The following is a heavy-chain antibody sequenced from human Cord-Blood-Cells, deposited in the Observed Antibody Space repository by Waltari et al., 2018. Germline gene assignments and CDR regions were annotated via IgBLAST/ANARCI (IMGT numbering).Heavy chain of an antibody. CDR3: ARGGYCSGGSCYSWFDP. CDR2: IIPIFGTA. CDR1: GGTFSSYA. V-gene: IGHV1-69*01. J-gene: IGHJ5*02. D-gene: IGHD2-15*01. Sequence: QVQLVQSGAEVKKPGSSVKVSCKASGGTFSSYAISWVRQAPGQGREWMGGIIPIFGTANYAQKFQGRVTITADESTSTAYMELSSLRSEDTAVYYCARGGYCSGGSCYSWFDPWGQGTLVTVSS.